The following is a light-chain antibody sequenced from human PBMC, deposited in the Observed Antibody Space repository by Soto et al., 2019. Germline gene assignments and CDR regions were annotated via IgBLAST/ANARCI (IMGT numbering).Light chain of an antibody. V-gene: IGLV2-14*01. J-gene: IGLJ1*01. CDR2: EVI. CDR3: SSYTRSSTYV. CDR1: RSDVGGYKY. Sequence: QSALTQPASVSGSPGQSVTIPCTGTRSDVGGYKYVSWYQHHPGKAPKLIIYEVINRPSGVSNRFSGSKSGNTASLTISGLQAEDEADYYCSSYTRSSTYVFGTGTKLTVL.